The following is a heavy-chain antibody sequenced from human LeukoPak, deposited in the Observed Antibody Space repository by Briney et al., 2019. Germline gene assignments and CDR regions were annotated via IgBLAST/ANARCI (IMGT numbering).Heavy chain of an antibody. Sequence: GGSLRLSCAASGFTFSSYAMSWVRQAPGKGLEWVSAISGSGGSTYYADSVKGRFTISRDNSKNTMYLQMNSLRAEDTAVYYCAKDPRWNTVTTLGYWGQGTLVTVSS. CDR1: GFTFSSYA. V-gene: IGHV3-23*01. D-gene: IGHD4-17*01. CDR2: ISGSGGST. CDR3: AKDPRWNTVTTLGY. J-gene: IGHJ4*02.